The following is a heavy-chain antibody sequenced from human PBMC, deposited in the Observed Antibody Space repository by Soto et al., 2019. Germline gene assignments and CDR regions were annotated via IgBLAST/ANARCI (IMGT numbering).Heavy chain of an antibody. D-gene: IGHD3-22*01. J-gene: IGHJ4*02. CDR2: ISYDGNNK. CDR3: AREVASYDRSGFFDY. V-gene: IGHV3-30-3*01. CDR1: GFTFSSSA. Sequence: QVQLVESGGGVVQPGRSLRLSCAASGFTFSSSALHWVRQAPGKGLEWVALISYDGNNKYYADSVKGRFTISRDNSKNTLYLQMNSLRAEDTAVYYCAREVASYDRSGFFDYWGQGTVVTVSS.